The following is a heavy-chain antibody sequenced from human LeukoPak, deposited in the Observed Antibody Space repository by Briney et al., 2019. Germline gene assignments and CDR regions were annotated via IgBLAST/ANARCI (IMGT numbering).Heavy chain of an antibody. CDR1: GGSISSYY. CDR3: ARRGGSGWYDY. CDR2: IYYSGST. D-gene: IGHD6-19*01. J-gene: IGHJ4*02. V-gene: IGHV4-59*08. Sequence: PSETLSLTCTVSGGSISSYYWSWIRQPPGKGLEWIGYIYYSGSTNYNPSLKSRVTISVETSKNQFSLKLTSVTAADTAGYYCARRGGSGWYDYWGQGTLVTVSS.